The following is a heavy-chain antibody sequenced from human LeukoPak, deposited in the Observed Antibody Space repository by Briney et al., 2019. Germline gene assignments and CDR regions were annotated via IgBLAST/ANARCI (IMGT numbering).Heavy chain of an antibody. J-gene: IGHJ6*03. CDR2: INPNSGDT. D-gene: IGHD2-8*01. CDR1: GYTFSGSY. CDR3: ARSAENCNNGVCFTDYYLDV. Sequence: ASVKVSCKTSGYTFSGSYRHWVRQAPGQGLEWMGRINPNSGDTNYAQNFQGSVTMTRDTSITTAYMELSSLTSDDTAVYFCARSAENCNNGVCFTDYYLDVWGKGPTVTVSS. V-gene: IGHV1-2*06.